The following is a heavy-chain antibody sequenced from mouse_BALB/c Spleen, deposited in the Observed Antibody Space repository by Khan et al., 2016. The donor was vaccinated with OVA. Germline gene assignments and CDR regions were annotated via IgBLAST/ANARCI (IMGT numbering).Heavy chain of an antibody. CDR2: INPHFGET. Sequence: EVQLKQSGPELVKPGASVKISCKASGYSFTGYFMNWVMQSHGKSLEWIGRINPHFGETFYNQKFVGKATLTVDESSSTAHRELRSLASEDSAVYYCARIYGSDFDYWGQGTTRTVSS. CDR1: GYSFTGYF. V-gene: IGHV1-20*02. J-gene: IGHJ2*01. D-gene: IGHD1-1*01. CDR3: ARIYGSDFDY.